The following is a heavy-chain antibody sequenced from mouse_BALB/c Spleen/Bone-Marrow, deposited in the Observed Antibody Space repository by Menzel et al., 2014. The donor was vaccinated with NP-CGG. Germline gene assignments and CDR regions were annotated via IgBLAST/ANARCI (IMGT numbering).Heavy chain of an antibody. CDR3: ARLSYYGRFAY. J-gene: IGHJ3*01. V-gene: IGHV4-1*02. Sequence: EVKVVESGGGLVQPGGSLKLSCAASGFDFSRYWVSWVRQAPGKGLEWIGEINPDSSTINYTPSLKDKFIISRDNAKNTLYLQMSKVRSEDTALYYCARLSYYGRFAYWGQGTLVTVSA. CDR2: INPDSSTI. D-gene: IGHD1-1*01. CDR1: GFDFSRYW.